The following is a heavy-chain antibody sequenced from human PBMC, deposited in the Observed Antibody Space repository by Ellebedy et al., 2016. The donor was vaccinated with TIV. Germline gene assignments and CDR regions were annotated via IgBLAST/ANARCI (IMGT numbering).Heavy chain of an antibody. V-gene: IGHV3-11*01. D-gene: IGHD4-17*01. CDR3: AREQYGATDY. Sequence: PGGSLRLSCAASGFTFSDYYMSWFRQAPGKGLECVSFITSGTTTMYYADSVKGRFTISRDNARNSLYLQMNSLRAEDTAVYYCAREQYGATDYWGQGTLVTVSS. CDR1: GFTFSDYY. CDR2: ITSGTTTM. J-gene: IGHJ4*02.